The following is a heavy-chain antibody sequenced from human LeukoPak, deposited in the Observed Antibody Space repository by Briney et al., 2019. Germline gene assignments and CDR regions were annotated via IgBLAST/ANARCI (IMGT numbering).Heavy chain of an antibody. V-gene: IGHV4-59*01. Sequence: SETLSLTCTVSGGSIRSYYWSWIRQPPGKGLEWIGYIDYSGSTNYSPSLNSRVTISVDTSKNQFSLKLSSVSAADTAVYYCARDSSGYDSSWYFDFWGRGTLVTVSS. CDR1: GGSIRSYY. J-gene: IGHJ2*01. CDR2: IDYSGST. D-gene: IGHD3-9*01. CDR3: ARDSSGYDSSWYFDF.